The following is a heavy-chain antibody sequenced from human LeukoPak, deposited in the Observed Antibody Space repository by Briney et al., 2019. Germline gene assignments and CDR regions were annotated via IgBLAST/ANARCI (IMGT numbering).Heavy chain of an antibody. CDR2: INPNSGGT. CDR1: GYTFTGYY. V-gene: IGHV1-2*02. Sequence: GASVKVSCKASGYTFTGYYMHWVRQAPGQGLEWMGWINPNSGGTNYAQKFQGRVTMTRDTSISTAYMELSRLRSDDTAVYYCARGRALYDDFWSGYSPDAFDIWGQGTMVTVSS. D-gene: IGHD3-3*01. CDR3: ARGRALYDDFWSGYSPDAFDI. J-gene: IGHJ3*02.